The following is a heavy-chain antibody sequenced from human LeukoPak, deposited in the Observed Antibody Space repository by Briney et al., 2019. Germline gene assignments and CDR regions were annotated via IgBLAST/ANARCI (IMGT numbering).Heavy chain of an antibody. CDR1: GGSISSHC. D-gene: IGHD3-10*01. Sequence: SETLSLTCTVSGGSISSHCWSWIRQPAGKGLEWIGHISTSGSTNYNPSLKSRVTVSEGTSKNQFSLKLSSVTAADTAVYYCAGGYYYGSGSYDFDIWGQGTMVTVSS. V-gene: IGHV4-4*07. CDR2: ISTSGST. CDR3: AGGYYYGSGSYDFDI. J-gene: IGHJ3*02.